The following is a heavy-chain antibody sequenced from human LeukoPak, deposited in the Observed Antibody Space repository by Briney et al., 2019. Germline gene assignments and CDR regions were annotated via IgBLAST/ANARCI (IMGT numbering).Heavy chain of an antibody. CDR2: FKSKTDGGTT. D-gene: IGHD5-12*01. CDR3: TTDNDIVATIEFPYYFDY. CDR1: GFPFSSYS. V-gene: IGHV3-15*01. J-gene: IGHJ4*02. Sequence: PGGSLGLSFAASGFPFSSYSMNRGRQAPGKGPELVGRFKSKTDGGTTDYAAPVKGRFTISRDDSKNTLYLQMNSLKTEDTAVYYCTTDNDIVATIEFPYYFDYWGQGTLVTVSS.